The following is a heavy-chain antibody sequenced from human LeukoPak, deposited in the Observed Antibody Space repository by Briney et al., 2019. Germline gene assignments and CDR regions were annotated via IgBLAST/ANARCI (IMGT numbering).Heavy chain of an antibody. D-gene: IGHD3-16*01. Sequence: GGSLRLSCAASGFTSDDYGMSWVRQAPGKGLEWVSGINWNGGSTGYADSVKGRFTISRDNAKNSLYLQMNSVRAEDTALYYCARTYSGYVWGTFDYWGQGTLVTVSS. CDR3: ARTYSGYVWGTFDY. J-gene: IGHJ4*02. CDR1: GFTSDDYG. CDR2: INWNGGST. V-gene: IGHV3-20*04.